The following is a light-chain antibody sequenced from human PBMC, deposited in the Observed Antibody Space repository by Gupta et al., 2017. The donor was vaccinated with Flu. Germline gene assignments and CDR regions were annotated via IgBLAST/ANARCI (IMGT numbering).Light chain of an antibody. CDR3: QQYESYSWT. CDR1: QSLNSR. J-gene: IGKJ1*01. Sequence: IHLTQSPSTLFASVGDRVTITCRARQSLNSRLAWYQQKPGKAPKLLIYKASTLESGVPSRFSGSGSATEFTLTISSLQPDDFATYYCQQYESYSWTFGQGTKVEIK. V-gene: IGKV1-5*03. CDR2: KAS.